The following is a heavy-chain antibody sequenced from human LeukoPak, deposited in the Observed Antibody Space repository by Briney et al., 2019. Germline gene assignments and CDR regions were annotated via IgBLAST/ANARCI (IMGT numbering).Heavy chain of an antibody. V-gene: IGHV3-7*01. CDR3: ARMDLKWFGESFFDY. J-gene: IGHJ4*02. CDR2: IKQDGSEK. CDR1: GFTFSSYW. Sequence: SGGSLRLSCAASGFTFSSYWMSWVRQAPGKGLEWVANIKQDGSEKYYVDSVKGRFTISRDNAKNSLYLQMNSLRAEDTGVYYCARMDLKWFGESFFDYWGQGTLVTVSS. D-gene: IGHD3-10*01.